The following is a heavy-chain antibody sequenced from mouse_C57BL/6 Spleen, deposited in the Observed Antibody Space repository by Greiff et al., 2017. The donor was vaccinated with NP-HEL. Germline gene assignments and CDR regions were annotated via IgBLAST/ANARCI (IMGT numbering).Heavy chain of an antibody. CDR1: GFSLTSYG. CDR2: IWSGGST. D-gene: IGHD1-1*01. J-gene: IGHJ1*03. V-gene: IGHV2-2*01. Sequence: VHLVESGPGLVQPSQSLSITCTVSGFSLTSYGVHWVRQSPGKGLEWLGVIWSGGSTDYNAAFISRLSISKDNSKSQVFFKMNSLQADDTAIYYCARNSHGSSFDVWGTGTTVTVSS. CDR3: ARNSHGSSFDV.